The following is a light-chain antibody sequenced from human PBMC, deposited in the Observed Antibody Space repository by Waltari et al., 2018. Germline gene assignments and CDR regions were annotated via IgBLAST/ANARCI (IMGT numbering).Light chain of an antibody. CDR1: SSNIGSNT. J-gene: IGLJ2*01. CDR3: AAWDVSLKGV. CDR2: SNT. Sequence: QSVLTQPPSASGTPGQRVTISCSGSSSNIGSNTVNWYQQLPGMAPKLIIYSNTQRPSGVPDRFSGSTSGTSASLAISGLQSDDEADYYCAAWDVSLKGVFGGGTKVTVL. V-gene: IGLV1-44*01.